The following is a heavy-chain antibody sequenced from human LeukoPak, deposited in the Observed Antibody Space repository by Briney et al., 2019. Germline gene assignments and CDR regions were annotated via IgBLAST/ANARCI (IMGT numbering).Heavy chain of an antibody. V-gene: IGHV1-2*02. Sequence: GASVKVSCKASGYTFTGCYMHWVRQAPGQGLEWMGWINPNSGGTNYAQKFQGRVTMTRDTSISTAYMELSRLRSDDTAVYYCARAAQTPKGGKNWFDPWGQGTLVTVSS. D-gene: IGHD2-15*01. CDR3: ARAAQTPKGGKNWFDP. CDR1: GYTFTGCY. CDR2: INPNSGGT. J-gene: IGHJ5*02.